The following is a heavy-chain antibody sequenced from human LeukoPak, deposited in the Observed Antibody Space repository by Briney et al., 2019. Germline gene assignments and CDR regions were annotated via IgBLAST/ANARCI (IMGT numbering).Heavy chain of an antibody. CDR2: IYYSGST. CDR1: GGSISSYC. D-gene: IGHD6-19*01. CDR3: ARIYSGWYLDY. J-gene: IGHJ4*02. V-gene: IGHV4-59*01. Sequence: PSETLSLTCTVSGGSISSYCWSWIRQPPGKGLECIGYIYYSGSTNYNPSLKSRATISVDTSKNQFSLKLSSVTAADTAVYYCARIYSGWYLDYWGQGTLVTVSS.